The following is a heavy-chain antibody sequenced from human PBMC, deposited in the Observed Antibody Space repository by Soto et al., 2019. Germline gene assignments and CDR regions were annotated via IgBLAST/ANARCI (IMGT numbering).Heavy chain of an antibody. J-gene: IGHJ3*02. CDR3: ARGGGVGVAGSAAFDM. CDR1: GYPVTAYY. V-gene: IGHV1-2*02. D-gene: IGHD3-3*01. Sequence: QLHLVQSGAVVKKPGASVTVSCSASGYPVTAYYMHWVRQAPGRGLEWMGGINPATGAAKYTQTFQGRVTMPRDTSTSTGFMELSGLQHEDTAVFYCARGGGVGVAGSAAFDMWGQGTLVTVSS. CDR2: INPATGAA.